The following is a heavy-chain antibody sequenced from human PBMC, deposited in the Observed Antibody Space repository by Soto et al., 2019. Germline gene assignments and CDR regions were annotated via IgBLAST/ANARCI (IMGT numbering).Heavy chain of an antibody. J-gene: IGHJ4*02. Sequence: SETLSLTCTVSGGSISSGGYYRSWIRQHPGKGLEWIGYIYYSGSTYYNPSLKSRVTISVDTSKNQFSLKLSSVTAADTAVYYCARDRRTTTHALFFDYWGQGTLVTVSS. D-gene: IGHD4-17*01. CDR2: IYYSGST. V-gene: IGHV4-30-4*08. CDR3: ARDRRTTTHALFFDY. CDR1: GGSISSGGYY.